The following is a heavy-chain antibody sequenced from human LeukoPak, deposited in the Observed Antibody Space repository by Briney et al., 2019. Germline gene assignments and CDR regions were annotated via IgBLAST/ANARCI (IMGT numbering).Heavy chain of an antibody. V-gene: IGHV5-51*01. CDR2: IYPGDSDT. J-gene: IGHJ5*02. CDR3: ARGGGDILTGYDDWFDP. CDR1: GYSFTTYW. D-gene: IGHD3-9*01. Sequence: GASLQISCKGSGYSFTTYWIGWVRQMPGKGLEWMGIIYPGDSDTRYSPSFQGQVTITADNSISTAYLQWSSLKASDTAMYYCARGGGDILTGYDDWFDPWGQGTLVTVSS.